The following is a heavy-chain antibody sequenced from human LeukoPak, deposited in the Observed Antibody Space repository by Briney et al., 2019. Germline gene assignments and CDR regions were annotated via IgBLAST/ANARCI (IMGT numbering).Heavy chain of an antibody. V-gene: IGHV4-4*07. CDR1: GRSINSYY. J-gene: IGHJ4*02. D-gene: IGHD1-26*01. Sequence: SETLSLTCTVSGRSINSYYWGWVRQSPGKGLEWIGRIYTTGTTQYNPSLKSRVTMSVDTSTNQFSLNLRSMTAADTAVYFCGRQGYTASYYFLDYSSQGTLVTV. CDR3: GRQGYTASYYFLDY. CDR2: IYTTGTT.